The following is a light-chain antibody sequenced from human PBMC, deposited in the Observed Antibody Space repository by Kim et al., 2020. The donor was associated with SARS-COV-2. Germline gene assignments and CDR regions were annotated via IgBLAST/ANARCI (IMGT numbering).Light chain of an antibody. CDR2: GKN. J-gene: IGLJ3*02. CDR3: NSRDSSGNHWV. Sequence: ALGQTVRITCKRDSLRSYYASWYQQKPGQAPVIVIYGKNNRPSGIPDRFSGSSSGNTASLTITGAQAEDEADYYCNSRDSSGNHWVFGGGTQLTVL. CDR1: SLRSYY. V-gene: IGLV3-19*01.